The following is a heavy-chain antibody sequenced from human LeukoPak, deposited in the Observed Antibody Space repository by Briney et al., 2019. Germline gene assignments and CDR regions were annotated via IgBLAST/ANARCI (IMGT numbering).Heavy chain of an antibody. V-gene: IGHV3-30*04. Sequence: GGSLRLSCAASGFTFSSYAMHWVRQAPGKGLEWVAVISYDGSNKYYADSVKGRFTISRDNAKKSVYLQMNSLRAEDTAVYYCARDGIMTNSAWDFDYWGQGTLVTVSS. J-gene: IGHJ4*02. D-gene: IGHD6-19*01. CDR2: ISYDGSNK. CDR1: GFTFSSYA. CDR3: ARDGIMTNSAWDFDY.